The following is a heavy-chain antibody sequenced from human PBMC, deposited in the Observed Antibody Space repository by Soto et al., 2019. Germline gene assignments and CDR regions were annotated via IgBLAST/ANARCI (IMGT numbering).Heavy chain of an antibody. D-gene: IGHD3-10*01. V-gene: IGHV3-30*18. CDR2: ISNDGSNK. CDR3: AKDRGYYGAYGSDV. Sequence: PGGSLRLSCAASGFSFSTYGMHWVRQAPGKGLEWVAFISNDGSNKYYADSVKGRVTISSDNSKNTLYLQMNSLRAEDTAVYYCAKDRGYYGAYGSDVWGQGTTVTVSS. J-gene: IGHJ6*02. CDR1: GFSFSTYG.